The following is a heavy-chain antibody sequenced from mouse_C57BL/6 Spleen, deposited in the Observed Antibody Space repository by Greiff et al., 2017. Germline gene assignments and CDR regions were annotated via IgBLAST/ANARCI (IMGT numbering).Heavy chain of an antibody. Sequence: VQLQQSGAELVRPGASVKLSCTASGFNIKDDYMHWVKQRPEQGLEWIGWIDPENGDTEYASKFQGKATITADTSSNTAYLQLSSLTSEDTAVYYGTRCDYYGSSYFDYWGQGTTLTVSS. V-gene: IGHV14-4*01. CDR2: IDPENGDT. J-gene: IGHJ2*01. CDR1: GFNIKDDY. D-gene: IGHD1-1*01. CDR3: TRCDYYGSSYFDY.